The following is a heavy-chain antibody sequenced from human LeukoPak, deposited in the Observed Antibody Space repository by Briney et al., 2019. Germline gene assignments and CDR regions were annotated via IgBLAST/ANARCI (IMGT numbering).Heavy chain of an antibody. CDR2: IWYDGSNK. Sequence: GRSLRLSCAASGFTFSSYGMHWVRQAPGKGLEWVAVIWYDGSNKYYADSVKGRFTISRDNSKNTLYLQMNSLRAEDTAVHYCARDIIEAYYYYYGMDVWGQGTTVTVSS. CDR3: ARDIIEAYYYYYGMDV. CDR1: GFTFSSYG. V-gene: IGHV3-33*01. J-gene: IGHJ6*02. D-gene: IGHD5-24*01.